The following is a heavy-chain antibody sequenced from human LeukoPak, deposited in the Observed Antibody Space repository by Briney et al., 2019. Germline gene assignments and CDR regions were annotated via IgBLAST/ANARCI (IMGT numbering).Heavy chain of an antibody. CDR3: ARGPDYGGNSL. CDR1: GGSISSSSYY. CDR2: IYYSGST. V-gene: IGHV4-39*01. D-gene: IGHD4-23*01. J-gene: IGHJ4*02. Sequence: ASETLSLTCTVSGGSISSSSYYWGWIRQPPGKGLEWIGSIYYSGSTYYNPSLKSRVTISVDTSKNQFSLKLLSATAADTAVYYRARGPDYGGNSLWGQGTLVTVSS.